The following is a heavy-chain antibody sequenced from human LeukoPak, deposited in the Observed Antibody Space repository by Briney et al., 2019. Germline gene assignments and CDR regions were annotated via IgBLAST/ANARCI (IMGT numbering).Heavy chain of an antibody. CDR1: GFTFNYYA. CDR2: ISSIGDRT. V-gene: IGHV3-23*01. CDR3: AKDLSPYASGSKTYDY. J-gene: IGHJ4*02. D-gene: IGHD3-10*01. Sequence: PGGSLRLSCAASGFTFNYYAMSWFRKAPGKGLEWVSSISSIGDRTYYADSVKGRFTISRDKSNHTLYLQMNSLRAEDTAVYYCAKDLSPYASGSKTYDYWGQGTLVTVSS.